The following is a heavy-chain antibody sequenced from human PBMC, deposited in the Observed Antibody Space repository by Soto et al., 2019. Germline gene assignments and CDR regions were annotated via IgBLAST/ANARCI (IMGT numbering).Heavy chain of an antibody. D-gene: IGHD4-17*01. J-gene: IGHJ4*02. Sequence: GGSLRLSCAASGFTFSSYSMNWVRQAPGKGLEWVSYNSSSSSTIYYADSVKGRFTISRDNAKNSLYLQMNSLRAEDTAVYYCARAEQDYGDYDYYFDYWGQGTLVTVSS. CDR1: GFTFSSYS. CDR2: NSSSSSTI. CDR3: ARAEQDYGDYDYYFDY. V-gene: IGHV3-48*01.